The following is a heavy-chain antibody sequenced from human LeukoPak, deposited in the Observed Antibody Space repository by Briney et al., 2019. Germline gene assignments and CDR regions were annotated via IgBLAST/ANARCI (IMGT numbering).Heavy chain of an antibody. J-gene: IGHJ4*02. V-gene: IGHV3-33*06. CDR1: GFTFRNYG. CDR3: AKGGLAAAGINY. D-gene: IGHD6-13*01. CDR2: IWYDGSNK. Sequence: PGGSLRLSCGASGFTFRNYGMHWVRQAPGKGLEWVAIIWYDGSNKYYAGSVKGRFTISRDNSKNMVYLQMNSLRAEDTAVYYCAKGGLAAAGINYWGQGTLVTVS.